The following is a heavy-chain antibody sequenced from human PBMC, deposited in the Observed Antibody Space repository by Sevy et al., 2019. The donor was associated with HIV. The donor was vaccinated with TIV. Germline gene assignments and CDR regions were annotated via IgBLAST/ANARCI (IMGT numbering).Heavy chain of an antibody. V-gene: IGHV3-21*03. CDR3: AGTTVVTPLGYYGMDV. Sequence: GGSLRLSCAASGFTFSSYSMHWVRQAPGKGLEWVSSINNTTSYIYYADSVKVRFTMSRDNAKKSLYLQMNSLRAEDTAVYYCAGTTVVTPLGYYGMDVWGRGTTVTVSS. D-gene: IGHD4-17*01. J-gene: IGHJ6*02. CDR2: INNTTSYI. CDR1: GFTFSSYS.